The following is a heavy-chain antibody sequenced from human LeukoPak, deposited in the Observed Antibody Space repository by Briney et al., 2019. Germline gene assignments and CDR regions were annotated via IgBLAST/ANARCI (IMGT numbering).Heavy chain of an antibody. CDR2: ISGPSDTI. Sequence: PGGSLRLSSAASGFTFSPYPMNWVRQAPGKGLEWVSYISGPSDTIHYADSVKGRFTISRDNAKNSLYLQMNSLGAEDTAVYYCARDLGRDRYFDSWGQGTLVTVSS. J-gene: IGHJ4*02. CDR3: ARDLGRDRYFDS. CDR1: GFTFSPYP. V-gene: IGHV3-48*04. D-gene: IGHD5-24*01.